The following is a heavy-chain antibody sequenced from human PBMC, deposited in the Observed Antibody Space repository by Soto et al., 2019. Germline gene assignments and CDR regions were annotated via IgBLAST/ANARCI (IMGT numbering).Heavy chain of an antibody. V-gene: IGHV3-74*01. CDR3: ARDNWNTV. J-gene: IGHJ3*01. CDR2: IHSDGSST. Sequence: GGSLRLSCAASGFTSSNYWMHWVRQAPGKGLVWVSRIHSDGSSTFYADSVKGRFTISRDNAKKMVYLQMNSLRAEDTAVYYCARDNWNTVWGQGTMVTGSS. D-gene: IGHD1-20*01. CDR1: GFTSSNYW.